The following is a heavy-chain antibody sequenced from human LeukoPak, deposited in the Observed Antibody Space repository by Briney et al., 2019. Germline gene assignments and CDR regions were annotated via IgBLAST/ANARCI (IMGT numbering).Heavy chain of an antibody. J-gene: IGHJ4*02. D-gene: IGHD4-23*01. CDR1: RFTFSSYW. CDR2: INQDGSEK. CDR3: ARGNSIYS. Sequence: GGSLTLSCAASRFTFSSYWMNWVRQAAGKGLDWVANINQDGSEKYYVDSVKGRFTISRDNAKNSLYLQMNSLRAEGTAVYYCARGNSIYSWGQGTLVTVSS. V-gene: IGHV3-7*01.